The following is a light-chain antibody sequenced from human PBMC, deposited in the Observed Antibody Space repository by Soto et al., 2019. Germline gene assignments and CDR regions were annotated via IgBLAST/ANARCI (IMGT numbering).Light chain of an antibody. CDR3: QQHAMSLVT. V-gene: IGKV3-20*01. CDR2: SAS. CDR1: QSVSSSSY. Sequence: EIVLTQSPGTLSLSPGERATLSCRASQSVSSSSYLAWYKQKPGQTPRLLIYSASNRATGIPDRFSGSGSGTDFTLTISRLEPEDSAVYYCQQHAMSLVTFGGGTKVEIK. J-gene: IGKJ4*01.